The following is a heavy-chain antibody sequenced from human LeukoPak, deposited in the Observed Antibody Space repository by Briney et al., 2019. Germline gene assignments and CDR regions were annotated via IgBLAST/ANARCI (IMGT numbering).Heavy chain of an antibody. CDR1: GFTFSNFW. J-gene: IGHJ4*02. CDR2: IKQDETEK. D-gene: IGHD2-2*01. V-gene: IGHV3-7*01. Sequence: GGSLRLSCTASGFTFSNFWMGWVRQAPGKGLEWVANIKQDETEKFYLGSVKGRFTISRDNAKNSLYLQMNSLRAEDTAVYYCARDSSTYAGPPDYWGQGTLVTVSS. CDR3: ARDSSTYAGPPDY.